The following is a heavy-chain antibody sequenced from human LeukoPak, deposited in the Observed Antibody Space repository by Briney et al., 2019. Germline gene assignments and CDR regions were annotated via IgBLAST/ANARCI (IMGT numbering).Heavy chain of an antibody. V-gene: IGHV3-48*03. CDR3: ARRRYSSGWYDVDY. Sequence: GGSLRLSCAASGFTFSSYEMNWVRQAPGKGLEGVSYISSSGSTIYYADSVKGRFTISRDNAKNSLYLQMNSLRAEDTAVYYCARRRYSSGWYDVDYWGQGTLVTVSS. J-gene: IGHJ4*02. CDR1: GFTFSSYE. CDR2: ISSSGSTI. D-gene: IGHD6-19*01.